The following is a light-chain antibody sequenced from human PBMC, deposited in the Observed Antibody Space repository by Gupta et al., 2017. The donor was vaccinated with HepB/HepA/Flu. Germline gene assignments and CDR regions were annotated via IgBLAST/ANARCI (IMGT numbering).Light chain of an antibody. CDR1: SSDVGVYNY. CDR2: DVS. CDR3: SSYTTSSTVV. V-gene: IGLV2-14*03. J-gene: IGLJ2*01. Sequence: QSALTQPASVSGSPGQSTTISCTGTSSDVGVYNYVSWYQQHPGKAPKVMIYDVSHRPSGVSNRFSGSKSGNTASLTISVLQAEDEADYYCSSYTTSSTVVFGGGTKLTVL.